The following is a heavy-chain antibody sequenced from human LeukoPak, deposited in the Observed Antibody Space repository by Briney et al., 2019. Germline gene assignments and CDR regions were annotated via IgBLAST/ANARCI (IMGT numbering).Heavy chain of an antibody. CDR3: AREQSHYYFWGGYSYYYYYMDV. V-gene: IGHV3-20*04. CDR1: GFTFDDYG. D-gene: IGHD3-3*01. Sequence: PGGSLRLSCAASGFTFDDYGMSWVRQAPGKGLEWVSGINWNGGSTGYADSVKGRFTISRDNAKNSLYLQMNSLRAEDTGLYYCAREQSHYYFWGGYSYYYYYMDVWGKGTTVTVSS. CDR2: INWNGGST. J-gene: IGHJ6*03.